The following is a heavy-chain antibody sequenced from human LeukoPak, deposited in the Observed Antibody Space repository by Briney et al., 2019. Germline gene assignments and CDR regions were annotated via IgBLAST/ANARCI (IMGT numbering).Heavy chain of an antibody. CDR1: GFTFSNHW. CDR2: INSDGSNT. V-gene: IGHV3-74*01. J-gene: IGHJ4*02. CDR3: TSDTVNTAVGIDY. Sequence: PVGSLRLSCAASGFTFSNHWMHWVRQPPGKGLVWVSRINSDGSNTAYADSVKGRFTIYRGNAKNTLFLQMNSLRAEDTAVYYCTSDTVNTAVGIDYWGQGTLVTVSS. D-gene: IGHD5-18*01.